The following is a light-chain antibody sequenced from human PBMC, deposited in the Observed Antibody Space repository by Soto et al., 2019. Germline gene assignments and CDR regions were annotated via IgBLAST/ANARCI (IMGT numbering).Light chain of an antibody. CDR3: SSYTSSSILLA. Sequence: QSALTQPASVSGSPGQSITISCTGTSSDVGGYNYVSWYQQHPGKAPKLMIYDVSNRPSGVSNRFSGSKSGNTASLTISGLQAEDEADYYCSSYTSSSILLAFGGGTKLTVL. CDR1: SSDVGGYNY. J-gene: IGLJ2*01. CDR2: DVS. V-gene: IGLV2-14*01.